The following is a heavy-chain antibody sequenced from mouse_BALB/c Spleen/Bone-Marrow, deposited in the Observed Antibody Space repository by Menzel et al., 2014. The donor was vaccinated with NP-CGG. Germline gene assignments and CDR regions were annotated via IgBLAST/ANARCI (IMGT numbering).Heavy chain of an antibody. CDR1: GFTFSSYA. Sequence: EVKLVESGGGLVKPGGSLKLSCAASGFTFSSYAMSWVRQTPEKRLEWVATISSGGSYTYYPDSVKGRFTISRDNAKNTLYLQMSSLRSEDTAMYYCARGGNWDDFDVWGAGTTVTVSS. CDR3: ARGGNWDDFDV. V-gene: IGHV5-9-3*01. D-gene: IGHD4-1*01. CDR2: ISSGGSYT. J-gene: IGHJ1*01.